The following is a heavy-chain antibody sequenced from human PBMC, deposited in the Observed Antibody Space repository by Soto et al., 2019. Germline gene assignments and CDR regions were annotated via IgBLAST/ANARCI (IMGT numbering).Heavy chain of an antibody. CDR1: GFTFSHYA. CDR2: ISGSGGST. J-gene: IGHJ5*01. V-gene: IGHV3-23*01. Sequence: EVQLLESGGGVVQPGGSLRLSCEASGFTFSHYAVTWVRQAPGKGLEWVSTISGSGGSTYYADYVKGRFTISRDNSKNTLYLQMHSLRAEDTAVYYCAKDQGSSWYEIDSWGQGTLVTGSS. CDR3: AKDQGSSWYEIDS. D-gene: IGHD6-13*01.